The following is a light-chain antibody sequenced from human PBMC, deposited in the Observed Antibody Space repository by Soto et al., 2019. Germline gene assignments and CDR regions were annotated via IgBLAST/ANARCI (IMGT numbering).Light chain of an antibody. V-gene: IGKV3-15*01. CDR2: GAS. CDR1: QSVSRN. Sequence: EIVMTQSPATLSVSPGDSATLSCRASQSVSRNLAWYQQKPGQAPRLLIYGASTRATGVPTRFSGGGSGTEFIVTISSLQVGDFAVYYCQQYNNWPLTFGGVIKVEIK. CDR3: QQYNNWPLT. J-gene: IGKJ4*01.